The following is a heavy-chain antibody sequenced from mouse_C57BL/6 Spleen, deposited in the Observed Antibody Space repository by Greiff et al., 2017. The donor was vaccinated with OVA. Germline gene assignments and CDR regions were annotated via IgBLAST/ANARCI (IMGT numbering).Heavy chain of an antibody. J-gene: IGHJ4*01. CDR1: GFSLTSYG. V-gene: IGHV2-2*01. D-gene: IGHD1-1*01. CDR2: IWSGGST. CDR3: ARKRNYYGSSYDYAMDY. Sequence: VQRVESGPGLVQPSQSLSITCTVSGFSLTSYGVHWVRQSPGKGLEWLGVIWSGGSTDYNAAFISRLSISKDNSKSQVFFKMNSLQADDTAIYYCARKRNYYGSSYDYAMDYWGQGTSVTVSS.